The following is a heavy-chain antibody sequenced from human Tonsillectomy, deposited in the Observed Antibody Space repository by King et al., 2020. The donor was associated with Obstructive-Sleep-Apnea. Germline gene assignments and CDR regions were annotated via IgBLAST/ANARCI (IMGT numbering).Heavy chain of an antibody. J-gene: IGHJ4*02. V-gene: IGHV3-11*06. CDR2: ISGSSTYT. CDR1: GFIFSDYY. CDR3: ARHFDSTGSFDF. D-gene: IGHD3-22*01. Sequence: VQLVESGVGLVKPGGSLRLSCSASGFIFSDYYMTWIRQAPGQGLEWVSYISGSSTYTNYADPVKGRFTVSRDNAKNSLYLQMNSLRAEDTAVYYCARHFDSTGSFDFWGQGTLVTVSS.